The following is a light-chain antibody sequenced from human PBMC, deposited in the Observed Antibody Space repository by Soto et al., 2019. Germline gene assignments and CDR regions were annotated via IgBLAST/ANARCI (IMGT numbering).Light chain of an antibody. CDR2: AAS. CDR3: QQYYSYPWT. J-gene: IGKJ1*01. Sequence: IQLSQSPYLLSASTGDRVTITCRASQGISSYLAWYQQKPGKAPKLLIYAASTLQSGVPSRFSGSGSGTDFTLTIICLQSEDFATYYCQQYYSYPWTFGQGTRWIS. V-gene: IGKV1-8*01. CDR1: QGISSY.